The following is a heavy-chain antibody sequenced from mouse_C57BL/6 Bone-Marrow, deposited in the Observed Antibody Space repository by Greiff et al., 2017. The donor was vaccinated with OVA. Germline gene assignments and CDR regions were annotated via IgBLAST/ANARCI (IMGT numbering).Heavy chain of an antibody. V-gene: IGHV1-59*01. CDR2: IDPSDSYT. CDR1: GYTFTSYW. Sequence: QVQLQQPGAELVRPGTSVKLSCKASGYTFTSYWMHWVKQRPGQGLEWIGVIDPSDSYTNYNQKFKGKATLTVDTSSSTAYMQLSSLTSEDSAVYYCARRYYYGSSCYYFDYWGQGTTLTVAS. J-gene: IGHJ2*01. CDR3: ARRYYYGSSCYYFDY. D-gene: IGHD1-1*01.